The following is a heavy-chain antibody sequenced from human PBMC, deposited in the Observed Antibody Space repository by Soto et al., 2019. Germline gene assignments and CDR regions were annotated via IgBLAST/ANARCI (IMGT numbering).Heavy chain of an antibody. D-gene: IGHD2-15*01. CDR2: INAGNGNT. CDR3: ARATGVVAATEYFQH. Sequence: ASVKVSCKASGYTFTSYAMHWVRQALGQRLEWMGWINAGNGNTKYSQKFQGRVTITRDTSASTAYMELISLRSEDTAVYYCARATGVVAATEYFQHWGQGTLVTVSS. J-gene: IGHJ1*01. V-gene: IGHV1-3*01. CDR1: GYTFTSYA.